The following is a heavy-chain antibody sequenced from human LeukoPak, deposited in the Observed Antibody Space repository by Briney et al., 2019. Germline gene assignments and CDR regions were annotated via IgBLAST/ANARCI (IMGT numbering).Heavy chain of an antibody. D-gene: IGHD5-24*01. J-gene: IGHJ3*02. CDR3: ARHGRSDWRDGDDAFYM. CDR1: GGFIISYY. CDR2: IYYSGST. Sequence: PSETLSLTCTVSGGFIISYYGSWIRQPPGRGLEWIGYIYYSGSTNYNPSLKSRVTISVDTSKNQFSLKLSSVTAADTAVYYCARHGRSDWRDGDDAFYMWGQRIMVTVSS. V-gene: IGHV4-59*08.